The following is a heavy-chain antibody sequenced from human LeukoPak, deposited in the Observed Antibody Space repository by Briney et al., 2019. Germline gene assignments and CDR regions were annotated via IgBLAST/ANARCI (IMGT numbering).Heavy chain of an antibody. V-gene: IGHV4-34*01. CDR3: AREGRLNPSIGVD. J-gene: IGHJ4*02. D-gene: IGHD6-19*01. Sequence: SGTLSLTCAVYGGSFSGYYWSWIRQPPGKGLEWIGEINHSGSTNYNPSLKSRVTISVDTSKNQFSLKLSSVTAADTAMYYCAREGRLNPSIGVDWGQGTLVTVSS. CDR2: INHSGST. CDR1: GGSFSGYY.